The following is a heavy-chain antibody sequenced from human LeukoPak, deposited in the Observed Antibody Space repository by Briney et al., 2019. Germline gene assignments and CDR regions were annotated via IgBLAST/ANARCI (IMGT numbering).Heavy chain of an antibody. Sequence: SETLSLTCTVSGGSISSGGYCWSWIRQHPGKGLEWIGYIYYSGSTYYNPSLKSRVTISVDTSKNQFSLKLSSVTAADTAVYYCARVWTVTTDYGMDVWGQGTTVTVSS. CDR1: GGSISSGGYC. V-gene: IGHV4-31*03. J-gene: IGHJ6*02. CDR2: IYYSGST. CDR3: ARVWTVTTDYGMDV. D-gene: IGHD4-17*01.